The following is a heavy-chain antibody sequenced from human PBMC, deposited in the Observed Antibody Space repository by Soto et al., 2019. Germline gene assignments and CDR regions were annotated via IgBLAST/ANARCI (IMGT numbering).Heavy chain of an antibody. D-gene: IGHD2-2*01. V-gene: IGHV3-23*01. CDR1: GFTFSSYA. J-gene: IGHJ6*03. Sequence: EVQLLESGGGLVQPGGSLRLSCAASGFTFSSYAMNWVRQAPGKGLEWVSAISGSGGSTYYADSVKGRFTISRDNSKYTLYLQMNRLRAEDTAVYYCAKEVYCSSTSCYYYMDVWGKGTTVTVSS. CDR2: ISGSGGST. CDR3: AKEVYCSSTSCYYYMDV.